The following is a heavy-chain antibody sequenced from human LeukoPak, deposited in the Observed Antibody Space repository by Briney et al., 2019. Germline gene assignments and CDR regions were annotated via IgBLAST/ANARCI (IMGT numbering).Heavy chain of an antibody. V-gene: IGHV1-69*01. CDR3: VTMRPAQTGSYSDWYVDL. CDR1: GATFNSFS. D-gene: IGHD3-10*01. Sequence: SVKVSCEASGATFNSFSINWVRHAPGQGLELMGGRIPLSGTPHYAQKFQDRLTVSADDSTSTAYMELGSLRFEDTAVYYCVTMRPAQTGSYSDWYVDLWGRGTLVTVSS. CDR2: RIPLSGTP. J-gene: IGHJ2*01.